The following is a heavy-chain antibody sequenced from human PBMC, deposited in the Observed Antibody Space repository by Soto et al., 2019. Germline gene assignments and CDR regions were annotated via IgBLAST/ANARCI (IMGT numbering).Heavy chain of an antibody. D-gene: IGHD2-15*01. J-gene: IGHJ3*02. CDR1: GFTVSSNY. Sequence: GSLRLSCAASGFTVSSNYMSWVRQAPGKGLEWVSVIYSGGSTYYADSVKGRFTISRDNSKNTLYLQMNSLRAEDTAVYYCARSLGYCSGGSCRRYAFDIWGQGTMVTVSS. CDR2: IYSGGST. V-gene: IGHV3-66*01. CDR3: ARSLGYCSGGSCRRYAFDI.